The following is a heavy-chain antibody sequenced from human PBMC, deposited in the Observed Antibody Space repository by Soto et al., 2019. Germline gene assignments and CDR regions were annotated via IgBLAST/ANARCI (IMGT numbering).Heavy chain of an antibody. V-gene: IGHV4-59*01. J-gene: IGHJ4*02. CDR1: GGSMSGNY. CDR2: IYYTGTT. CDR3: ARGGWYVDY. D-gene: IGHD6-19*01. Sequence: PSETLSLTCTVSGGSMSGNYWSWIRQTPGKGLEWIGYIYYTGTTNYNASLKSRVTLSVDTSENQFSLKLTSVTAADTAVYFCARGGWYVDYWGQGTLVTVSS.